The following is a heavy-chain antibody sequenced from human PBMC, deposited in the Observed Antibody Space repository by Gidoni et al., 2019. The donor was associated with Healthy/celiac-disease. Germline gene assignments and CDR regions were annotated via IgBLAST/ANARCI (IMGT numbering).Heavy chain of an antibody. V-gene: IGHV3-21*01. CDR3: AREGRETYYYMDV. Sequence: EVQLVESGGGLVKPGGSLRLSCAASGFTFSSYSMNWVRQAPGKGLEWVSSISSSSSYIYYADSVKGRFTISRDNAKNSLYLQMNSLRAEDTAVYYCAREGRETYYYMDVWGKGTTVTVSS. CDR1: GFTFSSYS. D-gene: IGHD1-26*01. CDR2: ISSSSSYI. J-gene: IGHJ6*03.